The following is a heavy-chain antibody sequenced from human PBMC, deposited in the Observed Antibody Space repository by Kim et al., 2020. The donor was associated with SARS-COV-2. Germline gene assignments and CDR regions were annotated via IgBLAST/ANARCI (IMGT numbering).Heavy chain of an antibody. J-gene: IGHJ6*03. V-gene: IGHV3-30-3*01. CDR1: GFTFSSYA. Sequence: GGSLRLSCAASGFTFSSYAMHWVRQAPGKGLEWVAVISYDGSNKYYADSVKGRFTISRDNSKNTLYLQMNSLRAEDTAVYYCARWGLDEYQLLLSGYYYYYYYMDVWGKGTTVTVSS. CDR3: ARWGLDEYQLLLSGYYYYYYYMDV. CDR2: ISYDGSNK. D-gene: IGHD2-2*01.